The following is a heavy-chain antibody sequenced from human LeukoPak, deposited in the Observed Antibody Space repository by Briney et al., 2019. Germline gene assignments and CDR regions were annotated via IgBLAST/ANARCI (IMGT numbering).Heavy chain of an antibody. D-gene: IGHD2-21*02. CDR1: GGSISSGNHF. Sequence: SETLSLTCTVSGGSISSGNHFWSWIRQHPGKGLEWIGYISYSGRADYSPSLKSRVTISVDTSKNQLSLKLRSVTAADTAVYYCARGLEHCDHYYWGQGTLVTVSS. J-gene: IGHJ4*02. CDR3: ARGLEHCDHYY. CDR2: ISYSGRA. V-gene: IGHV4-31*03.